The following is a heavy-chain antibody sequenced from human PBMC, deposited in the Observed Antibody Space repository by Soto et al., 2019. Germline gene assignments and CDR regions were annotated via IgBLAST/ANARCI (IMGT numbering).Heavy chain of an antibody. CDR1: GFTFSSYG. D-gene: IGHD3-22*01. V-gene: IGHV3-33*01. J-gene: IGHJ6*02. Sequence: QVQLVESGGGVVQPGRSLRLSCAASGFTFSSYGMHWVRQAPGKGLEWVAVIWDDGSNKYYADSVKGRFTISRDNSKNTLYLQMNSLRAEDTAVYYCAREGLYYYDSSGYSGTYGMDVWGQGTTVTVSS. CDR3: AREGLYYYDSSGYSGTYGMDV. CDR2: IWDDGSNK.